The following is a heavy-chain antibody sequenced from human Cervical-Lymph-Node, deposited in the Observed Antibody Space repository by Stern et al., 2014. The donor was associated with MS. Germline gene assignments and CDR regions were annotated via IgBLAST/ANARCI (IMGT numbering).Heavy chain of an antibody. J-gene: IGHJ4*02. D-gene: IGHD3-9*01. CDR2: ISYDGANK. CDR3: ARKSLTATGNDY. V-gene: IGHV3-30*03. Sequence: QVQLVQSGGGVVQPGKSLRLSCAGSGFTFRNYAMHWVRQAPGQGLEWGSVISYDGANKYYADSVKGRFIISRDNSKNTVYLQMNSLRTEDTAIYYCARKSLTATGNDYWGQGTLVTVSS. CDR1: GFTFRNYA.